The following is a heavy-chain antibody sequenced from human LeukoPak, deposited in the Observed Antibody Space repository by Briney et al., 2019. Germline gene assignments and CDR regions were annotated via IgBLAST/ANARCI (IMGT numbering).Heavy chain of an antibody. Sequence: ASETLSLTCTVSGGSISSYYWGWIRQPPGKGLDWIASIHCSGTTYYNPSLKSRVTISVDTSKNHFSLKLSSVTAADTAVYYCARGPTYQPIDSWGQGTLVTVSS. CDR1: GGSISSYY. CDR3: ARGPTYQPIDS. J-gene: IGHJ4*02. D-gene: IGHD2-2*01. CDR2: IHCSGTT. V-gene: IGHV4-39*02.